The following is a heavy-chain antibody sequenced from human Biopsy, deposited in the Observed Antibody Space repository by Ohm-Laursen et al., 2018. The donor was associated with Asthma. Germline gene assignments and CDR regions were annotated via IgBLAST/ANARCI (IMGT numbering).Heavy chain of an antibody. Sequence: PSVKVSCKAHGDILSSFGIKWVRKAPGQGLEWMGGVIPIYGTTHTAQKFQGGATITADESTSTAYMELTSLRKEDTDVYYYAGGGYDGDRRHHNGLDVWGQGTTVTVAS. J-gene: IGHJ6*02. D-gene: IGHD4-17*01. V-gene: IGHV1-69*01. CDR2: VIPIYGTT. CDR3: AGGGYDGDRRHHNGLDV. CDR1: GDILSSFG.